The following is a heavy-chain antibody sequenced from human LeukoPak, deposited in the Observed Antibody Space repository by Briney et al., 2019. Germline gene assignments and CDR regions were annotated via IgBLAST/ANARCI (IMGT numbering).Heavy chain of an antibody. CDR2: IKEDGSEK. V-gene: IGHV3-7*01. CDR3: ARDWSYDILTGYYDY. CDR1: GFTFSSYW. Sequence: QSGGSLRLSCAASGFTFSSYWMSWVRQAPGKGLEWVANIKEDGSEKYYVDSAKGRFTISRDNAKNSLYLQMNSLRAEDTAMYYCARDWSYDILTGYYDYWGQGTLVTVSS. D-gene: IGHD3-9*01. J-gene: IGHJ4*02.